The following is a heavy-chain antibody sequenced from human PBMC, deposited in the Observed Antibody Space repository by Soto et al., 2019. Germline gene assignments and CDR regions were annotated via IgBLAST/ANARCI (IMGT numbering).Heavy chain of an antibody. CDR2: INPSGGST. CDR3: ARDLSRSGYYRYWFDP. Sequence: QVQLVQSGAEVKKPGSSVKVSCKASGGTFSSYAISWVRQAPGQGLEWMGIINPSGGSTSYAQKFQGRVTMTRDTSTSTVYMELSSLRSEDTAVYYCARDLSRSGYYRYWFDPWGQGTLVTVSS. V-gene: IGHV1-46*01. J-gene: IGHJ5*02. D-gene: IGHD3-3*01. CDR1: GGTFSSYA.